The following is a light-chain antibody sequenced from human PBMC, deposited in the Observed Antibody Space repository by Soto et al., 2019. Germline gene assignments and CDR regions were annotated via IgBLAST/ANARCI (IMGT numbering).Light chain of an antibody. CDR1: QTISTY. CDR2: DAS. CDR3: QQYHSYSHT. V-gene: IGKV1-5*01. Sequence: DIQMTQSPSTLSASVGDRVTITCRATQTISTYLAWYQQKPGKAPKLLIYDASSLESGVPSRFSGSGSGTEFTLTISSLQPDDFATYYCQQYHSYSHTFGQGTKVEIK. J-gene: IGKJ1*01.